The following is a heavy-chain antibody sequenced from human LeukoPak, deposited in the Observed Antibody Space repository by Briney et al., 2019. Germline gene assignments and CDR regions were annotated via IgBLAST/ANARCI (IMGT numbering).Heavy chain of an antibody. CDR2: VYSGGRT. J-gene: IGHJ6*03. CDR1: GFTVSSYY. CDR3: ARGPIVVGTYYYMDV. V-gene: IGHV3-53*01. D-gene: IGHD2-2*01. Sequence: GGSLRLSCAASGFTVSSYYISWVRQAPGKGLEWVSVVYSGGRTNYADSVKGRFTISRDNAKNTLYLQMNSLRVEDTAVYYCARGPIVVGTYYYMDVWGKGTTVTVSS.